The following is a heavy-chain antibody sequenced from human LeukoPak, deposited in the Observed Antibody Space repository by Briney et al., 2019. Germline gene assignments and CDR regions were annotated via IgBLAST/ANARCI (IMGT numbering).Heavy chain of an antibody. CDR3: ARVRGSSGSRYYYYYYYMDV. D-gene: IGHD3-10*01. Sequence: TGGSLRLSCAASGFTFSSYGMHWVRQAPGKGLEWVAVISYDGSNKYYADSVKGRFTISRDNSKNTLYLQMNSLRAEDTAVYYCARVRGSSGSRYYYYYYYMDVWGKGTTVTISS. CDR2: ISYDGSNK. CDR1: GFTFSSYG. V-gene: IGHV3-30*03. J-gene: IGHJ6*03.